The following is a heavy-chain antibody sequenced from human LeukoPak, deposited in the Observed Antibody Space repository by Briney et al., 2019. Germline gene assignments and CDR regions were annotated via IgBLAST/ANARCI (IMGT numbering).Heavy chain of an antibody. CDR1: GSTFTSYG. CDR2: ISAYNGNT. V-gene: IGHV1-18*01. D-gene: IGHD2-2*01. CDR3: ARDSSEYCSSTSCYGWFDP. J-gene: IGHJ5*02. Sequence: ASVTVSFKSSGSTFTSYGISWVRQAPGQGLEWMGWISAYNGNTNYAQKLQGRVTMTTDTSTSTAYMELRSLRSDDTAVYYCARDSSEYCSSTSCYGWFDPWGQGTLVTVSS.